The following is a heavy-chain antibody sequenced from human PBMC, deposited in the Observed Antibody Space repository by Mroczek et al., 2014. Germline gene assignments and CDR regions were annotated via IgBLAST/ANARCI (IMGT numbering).Heavy chain of an antibody. Sequence: VQLVESGPGLVKPSQTLSLTCTVSGGSISSGSYYWSWIRQPAGKGLEWIGRIYTSGSTNYNPSLKSRVTMSVDTSKNQFSLKLSSVTAADTAVYYCARDLGYCSGGSCYPQGWFDPWGQGTLVTVSS. CDR2: IYTSGST. V-gene: IGHV4-61*02. D-gene: IGHD2-15*01. CDR3: ARDLGYCSGGSCYPQGWFDP. CDR1: GGSISSGSYY. J-gene: IGHJ5*02.